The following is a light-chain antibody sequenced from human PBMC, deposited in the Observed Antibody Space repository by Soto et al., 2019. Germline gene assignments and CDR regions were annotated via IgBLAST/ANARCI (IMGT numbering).Light chain of an antibody. J-gene: IGKJ4*01. Sequence: EIVLTQSPATLSLSPGERATLSCRASQSVSSYLAWYQQKPGQAPRLLIYDASNRATGIPARFSGSGSGTDFTLTISSLEAEDFAVYYCQQRSNWPPLTFGGGTKVKIK. V-gene: IGKV3-11*01. CDR3: QQRSNWPPLT. CDR1: QSVSSY. CDR2: DAS.